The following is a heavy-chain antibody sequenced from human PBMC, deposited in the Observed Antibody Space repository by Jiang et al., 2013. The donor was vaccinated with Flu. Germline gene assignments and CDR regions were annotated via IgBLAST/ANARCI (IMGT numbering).Heavy chain of an antibody. V-gene: IGHV6-1*01. D-gene: IGHD3-22*01. J-gene: IGHJ6*01. CDR3: ARDPADYYYDNSGHLIYYYYGMDV. Sequence: AWSWIRQSPSRGLEWLGRTYYRSKWYNDYAVSVKSRIAINPDTSKNQFSLQLNSVTPDDTAVYYCARDPADYYYDNSGHLIYYYYGMDVWGPRDHGSPSPQ. CDR1: A. CDR2: TYYRSKWYN.